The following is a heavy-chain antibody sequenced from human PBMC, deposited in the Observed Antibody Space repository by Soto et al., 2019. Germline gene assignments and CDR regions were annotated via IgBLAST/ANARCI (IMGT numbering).Heavy chain of an antibody. CDR2: ISAYNGNT. CDR3: ARDAPPADY. Sequence: QVQLVQSGAEVKKPGASVKVSCKASGYTFTSYSISWVRQAPGQGLEWMGWISAYNGNTNYAQMLQGRVTMTTDTSTNTAYMELRSLRPDDTAVNSSARDAPPADYWGQGTLVTVSS. J-gene: IGHJ4*02. V-gene: IGHV1-18*04. CDR1: GYTFTSYS.